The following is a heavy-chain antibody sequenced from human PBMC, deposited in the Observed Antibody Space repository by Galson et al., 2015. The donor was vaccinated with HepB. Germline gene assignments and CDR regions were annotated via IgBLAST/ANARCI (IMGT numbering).Heavy chain of an antibody. D-gene: IGHD4-17*01. Sequence: SLRLSCAASGFTVSSNYMNWVRQAPGKGLEWVSVIYSGGSTYYADSVKGRFTISRDNSKNTLYPQMNSLRAEDTAVYYCARDGLRGWGVFDIWGQGTLVTVSS. CDR1: GFTVSSNY. V-gene: IGHV3-53*01. CDR2: IYSGGST. J-gene: IGHJ3*02. CDR3: ARDGLRGWGVFDI.